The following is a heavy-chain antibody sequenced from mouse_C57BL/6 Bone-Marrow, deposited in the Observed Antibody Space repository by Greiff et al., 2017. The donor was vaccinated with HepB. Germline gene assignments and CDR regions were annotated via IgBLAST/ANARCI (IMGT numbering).Heavy chain of an antibody. CDR2: ISNGGGST. J-gene: IGHJ3*01. D-gene: IGHD3-2*02. CDR1: GFTFSDYY. Sequence: EVQRVESGGGLVQPGGSLKLSCAASGFTFSDYYMYWVRQTPEKRLEWVAYISNGGGSTYYPDTVKGRFTISRDNAKNTLYLQMSRLKSEDTAMYYCARHDGSSSAWFAYWGQGTLVTVSA. CDR3: ARHDGSSSAWFAY. V-gene: IGHV5-12*01.